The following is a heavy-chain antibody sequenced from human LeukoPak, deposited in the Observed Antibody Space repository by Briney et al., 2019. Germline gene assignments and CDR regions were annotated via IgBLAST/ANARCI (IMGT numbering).Heavy chain of an antibody. V-gene: IGHV1-46*03. CDR2: INPSGGST. CDR3: ARDGRVHYDFWSGYYRDEVWFDP. CDR1: GYTFTSYY. D-gene: IGHD3-3*01. Sequence: ASVKVSXKASGYTFTSYYMHWVRQAPGQGFEWMGIINPSGGSTSYAQKFQGRVTMTRDTSTSTVYMELSSLRSEDTAVYYCARDGRVHYDFWSGYYRDEVWFDPWGQGTLVTVSS. J-gene: IGHJ5*02.